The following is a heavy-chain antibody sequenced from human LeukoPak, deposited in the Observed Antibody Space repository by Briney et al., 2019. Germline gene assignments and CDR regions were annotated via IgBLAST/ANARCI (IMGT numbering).Heavy chain of an antibody. Sequence: PSETLSLTCAVYGGSFSGYYWSWIRQPPGKGLEWIGEINHSGSTNYNPSLKSRVTISVDTSKNQFSLKLSSVTAADTAVYYCASTSMVRGGKKRPNWFDPWGQGTLVTVSS. CDR3: ASTSMVRGGKKRPNWFDP. J-gene: IGHJ5*02. D-gene: IGHD3-10*01. CDR1: GGSFSGYY. CDR2: INHSGST. V-gene: IGHV4-34*01.